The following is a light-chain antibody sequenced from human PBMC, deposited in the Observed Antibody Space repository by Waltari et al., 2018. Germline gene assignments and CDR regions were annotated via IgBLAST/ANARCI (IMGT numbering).Light chain of an antibody. CDR2: KAS. J-gene: IGKJ2*01. Sequence: DIHLTQSTSSLSASVGDRVTITCRASQSISNWLAWYQQKPGKAPILLIYKASILKSGVPSRFSGSGSGTQFTLTISSLQPGDFATYYCQQYNTYSSFGQGTKLEIK. CDR1: QSISNW. V-gene: IGKV1-5*03. CDR3: QQYNTYSS.